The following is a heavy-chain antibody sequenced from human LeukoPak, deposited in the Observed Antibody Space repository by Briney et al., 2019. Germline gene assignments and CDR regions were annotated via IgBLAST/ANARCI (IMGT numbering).Heavy chain of an antibody. CDR1: GGTFSSYA. CDR2: IIPIFGTA. V-gene: IGHV1-69*05. CDR3: ARGGPGASSWSIYFDY. Sequence: GASVKVSCKASGGTFSSYAISWVRQAPGQGLEWMGGIIPIFGTANYAQKFQGRVTITTDESTSTAYMELSSLRSEDTAVYYCARGGPGASSWSIYFDYWGQGTLVTVSS. J-gene: IGHJ4*02. D-gene: IGHD6-13*01.